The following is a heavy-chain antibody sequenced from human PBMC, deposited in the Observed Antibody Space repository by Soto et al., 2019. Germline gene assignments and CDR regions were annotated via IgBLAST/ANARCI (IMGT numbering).Heavy chain of an antibody. CDR3: ARGRSYYDSSGYPDFDY. V-gene: IGHV4-30-4*01. CDR2: IYYSGST. D-gene: IGHD3-22*01. CDR1: GGSISSGDYY. Sequence: QVQLQESGPGLVKPSQTLSLTCTVSGGSISSGDYYWSWIRQPPGKGLEWIGYIYYSGSTYYNPSLKSRVTISVGTSKNQFSLKLSSVTAADTAVYYCARGRSYYDSSGYPDFDYWGQGTLVTVSS. J-gene: IGHJ4*02.